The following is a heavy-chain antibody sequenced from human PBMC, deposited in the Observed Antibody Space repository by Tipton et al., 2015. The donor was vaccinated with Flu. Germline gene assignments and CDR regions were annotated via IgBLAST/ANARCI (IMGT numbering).Heavy chain of an antibody. Sequence: TLSLTCTVSGDSISSYYWSWIRQPPGKGLEWIGYMYYSGSTKYNPSLKSRVTISIDTSKNQFSLNLRSVTAADTAVYYCARGGASSQWFDPWGQGTLVTISS. J-gene: IGHJ5*02. CDR1: GDSISSYY. CDR3: ARGGASSQWFDP. CDR2: MYYSGST. V-gene: IGHV4-59*01. D-gene: IGHD6-6*01.